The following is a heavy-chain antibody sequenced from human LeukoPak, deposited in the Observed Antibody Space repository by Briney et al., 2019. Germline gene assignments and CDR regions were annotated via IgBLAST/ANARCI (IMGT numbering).Heavy chain of an antibody. CDR2: IHYSGST. D-gene: IGHD3-10*01. Sequence: SETLSLACTVSGGSISTYYWSWIRQPPGKGLEWIGYIHYSGSTNYNPSLKSRVTISVDTSKNQSSLKLSSVTAADTAVYYCARSSDLLYNWFDPWGQGTLVTVSS. V-gene: IGHV4-59*08. J-gene: IGHJ5*02. CDR1: GGSISTYY. CDR3: ARSSDLLYNWFDP.